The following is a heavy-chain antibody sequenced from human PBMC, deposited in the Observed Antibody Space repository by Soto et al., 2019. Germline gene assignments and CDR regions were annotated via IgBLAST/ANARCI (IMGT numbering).Heavy chain of an antibody. V-gene: IGHV1-69*05. CDR3: ARDATSIAARQYFDY. CDR1: GGTFSSYA. J-gene: IGHJ4*02. D-gene: IGHD6-6*01. Sequence: ASVKVSCKASGGTFSSYAISWVRQAPGQGLEWMGGIIPIFGSTSYAQKFQGRVTMTRDTSTSTVYMELSSLRSEDTAVYYCARDATSIAARQYFDYWGQRTLVTVSS. CDR2: IIPIFGST.